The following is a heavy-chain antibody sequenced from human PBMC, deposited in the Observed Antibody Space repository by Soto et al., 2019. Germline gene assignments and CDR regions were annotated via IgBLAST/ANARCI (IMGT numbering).Heavy chain of an antibody. CDR3: AREPLVEYSSSSVYYGMDV. CDR1: GFTFSSYA. Sequence: QVQLVESGGGVVQPGRSLRLSCAASGFTFSSYAMHWVRQAPGKGLEWVAVISYDGSNKYYADSVKGRFTISRDNSKNTLYLQMNSLRAEDTAVYYCAREPLVEYSSSSVYYGMDVWGQGTTVTVSS. J-gene: IGHJ6*02. D-gene: IGHD6-6*01. CDR2: ISYDGSNK. V-gene: IGHV3-30-3*01.